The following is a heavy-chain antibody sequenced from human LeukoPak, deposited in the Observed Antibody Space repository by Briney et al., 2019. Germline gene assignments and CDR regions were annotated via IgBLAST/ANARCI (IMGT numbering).Heavy chain of an antibody. V-gene: IGHV1-2*02. CDR2: INPNSGGT. J-gene: IGHJ6*02. D-gene: IGHD1-26*01. Sequence: ASVKVSCKASGYTFTGYYMHWVRQAPGQGLEWMGWINPNSGGTNYAQKFQGRVTMTRDTSISTAYMELSRLRSDDMAVYYCARGEPVYRFSGSYYTHYYYGMDVWGQGTTVTVSS. CDR3: ARGEPVYRFSGSYYTHYYYGMDV. CDR1: GYTFTGYY.